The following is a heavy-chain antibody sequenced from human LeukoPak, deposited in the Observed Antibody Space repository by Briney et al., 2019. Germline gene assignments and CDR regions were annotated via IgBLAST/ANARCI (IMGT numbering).Heavy chain of an antibody. CDR1: GYTFTSYA. Sequence: ASVKVSCKASGYTFTSYAMGWVRQVPGHGLEWMGWINTNTGNPTYAQGFTGRFVFSLDTSVSTAYLQISSLEAEDTAVYYCASFFCINGVCYYLDYWGQGTLVTVSS. J-gene: IGHJ4*02. CDR3: ASFFCINGVCYYLDY. V-gene: IGHV7-4-1*02. D-gene: IGHD2-8*01. CDR2: INTNTGNP.